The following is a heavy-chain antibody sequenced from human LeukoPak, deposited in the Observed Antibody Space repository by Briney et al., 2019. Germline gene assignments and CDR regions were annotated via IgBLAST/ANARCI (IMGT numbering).Heavy chain of an antibody. V-gene: IGHV3-33*01. D-gene: IGHD2-2*01. CDR2: IWYDGSNK. Sequence: PGGSLRLSCAASGFTFSSYGMHWVRQAPGKGLEGVAVIWYDGSNKYYADSVKGRFTISRDNSKKTLYLQMNSLRAEDTAVYYCAREVADIVVVPAAVGAKAGYYYYGMDVWGKGTTVTVS. CDR3: AREVADIVVVPAAVGAKAGYYYYGMDV. CDR1: GFTFSSYG. J-gene: IGHJ6*04.